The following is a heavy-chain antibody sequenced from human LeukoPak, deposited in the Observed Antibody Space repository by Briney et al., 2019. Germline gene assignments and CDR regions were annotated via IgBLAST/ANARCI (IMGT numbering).Heavy chain of an antibody. CDR3: ARCYGSGSFYYYYYMDV. V-gene: IGHV4-4*02. CDR2: THHSGST. D-gene: IGHD3-10*01. J-gene: IGHJ6*03. Sequence: SGTLSLTCAVSGDSISSSNRWNWVRQPPGKGLEWIGETHHSGSTHYNPSLKSGVTISVDKSKNQFSLKLNSVTAADTAVYYCARCYGSGSFYYYYYMDVWGKGTTVTVSS. CDR1: GDSISSSNR.